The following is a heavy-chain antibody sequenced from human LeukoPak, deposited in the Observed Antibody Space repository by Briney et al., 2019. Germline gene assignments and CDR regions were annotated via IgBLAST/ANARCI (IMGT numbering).Heavy chain of an antibody. D-gene: IGHD3-10*01. CDR3: ARWSPIGGPGESYMDV. Sequence: GGSLRLSCAASGFTFSSYWMSWVRQAPGKGLEWVANIKQDGSEKYYVDSVKGRFTISRDNAKNSLYLQMNSLRAEDTAVYYCARWSPIGGPGESYMDVWGKGTTVTVSS. CDR2: IKQDGSEK. CDR1: GFTFSSYW. J-gene: IGHJ6*03. V-gene: IGHV3-7*01.